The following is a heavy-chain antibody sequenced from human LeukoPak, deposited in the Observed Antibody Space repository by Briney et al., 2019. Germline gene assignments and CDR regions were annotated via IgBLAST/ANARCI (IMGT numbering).Heavy chain of an antibody. CDR3: ARAMSTFGGVRNYFDS. CDR1: GFTFTGHN. D-gene: IGHD3-16*01. J-gene: IGHJ4*02. CDR2: VSISSGTI. Sequence: GGSLRLSCAASGFTFTGHNMNWVRQAPGKGLEWISFVSISSGTIYYADSVKGRFSISRDNTKSSLDLQMNSLRAEDTAVYYCARAMSTFGGVRNYFDSWGQGTLVTVSS. V-gene: IGHV3-48*04.